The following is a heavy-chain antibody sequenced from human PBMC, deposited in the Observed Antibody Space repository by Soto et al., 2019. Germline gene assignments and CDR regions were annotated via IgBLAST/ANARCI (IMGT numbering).Heavy chain of an antibody. V-gene: IGHV3-33*01. D-gene: IGHD6-6*01. CDR2: IWYDGSNK. J-gene: IGHJ6*02. CDR3: AREYSSSSNYYYYGMDV. CDR1: GFTFSSYG. Sequence: GGSLRLSCAASGFTFSSYGMHWLRQAPGKGLEWVAVIWYDGSNKYYADSVKGRCTISRDNSKNTLYLQMNSLRAEDTAVYYCAREYSSSSNYYYYGMDVWGQGTTVTVSS.